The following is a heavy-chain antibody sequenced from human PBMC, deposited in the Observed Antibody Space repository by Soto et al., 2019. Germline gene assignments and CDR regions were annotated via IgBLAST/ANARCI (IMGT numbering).Heavy chain of an antibody. CDR2: ISGSGVRT. Sequence: VQLLQSGGGLVQPGGSLRLSCEASGFIFATTAMGWVRQAPGKGLEWVSTISGSGVRTYYADSVKGRFTISRGNSKNSLYLEMNSLRAEDTAVYYCARESEDLTSNFDYWGQGTLVTVSS. CDR3: ARESEDLTSNFDY. V-gene: IGHV3-23*01. CDR1: GFIFATTA. J-gene: IGHJ4*02.